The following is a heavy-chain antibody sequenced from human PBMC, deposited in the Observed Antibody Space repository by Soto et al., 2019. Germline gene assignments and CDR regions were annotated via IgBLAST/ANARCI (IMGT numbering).Heavy chain of an antibody. D-gene: IGHD3-10*01. CDR2: IYYSGST. CDR3: ARTYYYGSGSYSTGGWWFDP. Sequence: SETLSLTCTVSGGSISSYYWSWIRQPPGKGLEWIGYIYYSGSTNYNPSLKSRVTISVDTSKNQFSLKLSSVTAADTAVYYCARTYYYGSGSYSTGGWWFDPWGQGTLVTVSS. J-gene: IGHJ5*02. CDR1: GGSISSYY. V-gene: IGHV4-59*01.